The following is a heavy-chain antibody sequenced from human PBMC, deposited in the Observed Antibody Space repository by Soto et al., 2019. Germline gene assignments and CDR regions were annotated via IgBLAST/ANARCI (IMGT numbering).Heavy chain of an antibody. V-gene: IGHV1-69*01. Sequence: QAQVVQSGAEVRKPGSSVKVSCKASEGTFNSYAIAWVRQAPEQGLEWMGGIIPFYNTLNYAQKFQDRVTITANDSTNTVYMELSSLRSDDTAVYFCASGASRWYPYFFDSWAQGTLVTVSS. CDR2: IIPFYNTL. D-gene: IGHD6-13*01. CDR3: ASGASRWYPYFFDS. CDR1: EGTFNSYA. J-gene: IGHJ4*02.